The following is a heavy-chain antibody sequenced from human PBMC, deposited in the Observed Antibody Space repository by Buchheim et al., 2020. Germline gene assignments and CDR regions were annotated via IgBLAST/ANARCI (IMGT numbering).Heavy chain of an antibody. J-gene: IGHJ3*02. CDR2: IYHSGST. V-gene: IGHV4-30-2*01. CDR1: GGSISSGGYS. CDR3: ARELMYYYDSSGYPRAEAFDI. Sequence: QLQLQESGSGLVKPSQTLSLTCAVSGGSISSGGYSWSWIRQPPGKGLEWIGYIYHSGSTYYNPSLKSRVTISVDRSKNQFSLKLSSVTAADTAVYYCARELMYYYDSSGYPRAEAFDIWGQGT. D-gene: IGHD3-22*01.